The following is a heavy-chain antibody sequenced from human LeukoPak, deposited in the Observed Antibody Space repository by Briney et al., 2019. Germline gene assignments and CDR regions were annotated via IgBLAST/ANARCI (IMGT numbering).Heavy chain of an antibody. J-gene: IGHJ4*02. CDR3: ARSRNRGVRGAFDY. CDR1: GFTVSSNY. Sequence: GGSLRLSCAASGFTVSSNYMSWVRQAPGKGLEWVSVIYSGGSTYYADSVKGRFTISRDNSKNTLYLQMNSLRAEDTAVYYCARSRNRGVRGAFDYWGQGTLVTVSS. CDR2: IYSGGST. V-gene: IGHV3-53*01. D-gene: IGHD3-10*01.